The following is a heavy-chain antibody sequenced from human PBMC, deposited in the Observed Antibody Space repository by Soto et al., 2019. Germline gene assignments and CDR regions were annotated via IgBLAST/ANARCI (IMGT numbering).Heavy chain of an antibody. D-gene: IGHD3-22*01. CDR1: GGSISSGGYS. V-gene: IGHV4-30-2*01. Sequence: PSETLSLTCAVSGGSISSGGYSWSWIRQPPGKGLEWIGYIFHSGSTYYNPSLKSRVTISVDRSENQFSLKLSSVTAADTAVYYCARSYYDSSAYYSPVTLYHWGQRTLVTVSS. J-gene: IGHJ5*02. CDR2: IFHSGST. CDR3: ARSYYDSSAYYSPVTLYH.